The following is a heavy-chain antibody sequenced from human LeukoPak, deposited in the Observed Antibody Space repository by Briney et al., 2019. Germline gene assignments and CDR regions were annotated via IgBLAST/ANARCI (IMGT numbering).Heavy chain of an antibody. Sequence: GGSLRLSCTASGLIFMNYAMTWVRQAPMKGLEWVSTISGDGTGTFYVDSVKGRFTISRDNSKNTHYLQMSCLRAEDTGIYYCAKGGKWDVTPFDYWGQGTLVTVSS. CDR3: AKGGKWDVTPFDY. CDR2: ISGDGTGT. V-gene: IGHV3-23*01. CDR1: GLIFMNYA. J-gene: IGHJ4*02. D-gene: IGHD1-26*01.